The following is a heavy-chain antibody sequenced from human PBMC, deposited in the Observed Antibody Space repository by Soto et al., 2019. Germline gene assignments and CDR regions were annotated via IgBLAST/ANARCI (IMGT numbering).Heavy chain of an antibody. CDR3: ARDTVTTSFGLYYYYMDV. D-gene: IGHD4-4*01. V-gene: IGHV1-46*03. J-gene: IGHJ6*03. CDR2: INPSGGST. CDR1: GYTFTSYY. Sequence: QVQLVQSGAEVKKPGASVKVSCKASGYTFTSYYMHWVRQAPGQGLEWMGIINPSGGSTSYAQKFQGRVTMTRDTSTSTVYMELSSLRSEDTAVYYCARDTVTTSFGLYYYYMDVWGKGTTVTVSS.